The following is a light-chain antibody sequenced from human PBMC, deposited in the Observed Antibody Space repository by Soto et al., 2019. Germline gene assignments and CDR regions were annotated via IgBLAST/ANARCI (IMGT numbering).Light chain of an antibody. CDR2: ATS. J-gene: IGKJ1*01. CDR3: QQYNGYPT. CDR1: QGIRND. V-gene: IGKV1-6*01. Sequence: AIQMTQSPSSLSASVGDRVTITGRASQGIRNDLGWYQQKPGKAPNLLIYATSSLQGGVPSRFSGSGSGTEFTLTITRLQPDDFATYYCQQYNGYPTFGQGTKVDI.